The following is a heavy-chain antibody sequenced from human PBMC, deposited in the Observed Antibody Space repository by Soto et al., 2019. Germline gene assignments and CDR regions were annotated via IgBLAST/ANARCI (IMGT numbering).Heavy chain of an antibody. D-gene: IGHD1-7*01. CDR2: IYTSGST. CDR1: GGSISSYY. CDR3: ARVGKLELQGGAFDI. Sequence: PSETPSLTCTVSGGSISSYYWSWIRQPAGKGLEWIGRIYTSGSTNYNPSLKSRVTMSVDTSKNQFSLKLSSVTAADTAVYYCARVGKLELQGGAFDIWGQGTMVTVSS. V-gene: IGHV4-4*07. J-gene: IGHJ3*02.